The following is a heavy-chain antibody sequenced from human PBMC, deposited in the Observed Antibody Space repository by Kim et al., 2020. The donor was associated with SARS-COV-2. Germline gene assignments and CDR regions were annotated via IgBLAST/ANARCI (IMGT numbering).Heavy chain of an antibody. D-gene: IGHD2-2*01. CDR1: GFTFSSYA. CDR3: AKETPPGDIGYCSSTSCYAGYNWFDP. Sequence: GGSLRLSCAASGFTFSSYAMSWVRQAPGKGLEWVSAISGSGGSTYYANSVKGRFTISRDNSKNTLYLQMNSLRAEDTAVYYCAKETPPGDIGYCSSTSCYAGYNWFDPWGQGTLVTVSS. J-gene: IGHJ5*02. V-gene: IGHV3-23*01. CDR2: ISGSGGST.